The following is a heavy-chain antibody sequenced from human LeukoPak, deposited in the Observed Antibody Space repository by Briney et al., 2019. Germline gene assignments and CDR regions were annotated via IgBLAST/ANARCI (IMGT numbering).Heavy chain of an antibody. CDR1: GGSISSYY. CDR2: IYYSGST. Sequence: SETLSLTCTISGGSISSYYWSWIREPPGKGLEWIGYIYYSGSTNYNPSLKSRVTISVDTSRNQFSLKLSSVTAADTAVYYCARATGIPSYYFDYWGQGTLVTVSS. J-gene: IGHJ4*02. CDR3: ARATGIPSYYFDY. V-gene: IGHV4-59*01.